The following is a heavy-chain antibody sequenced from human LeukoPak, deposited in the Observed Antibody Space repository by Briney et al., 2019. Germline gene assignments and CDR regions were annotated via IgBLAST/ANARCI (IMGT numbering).Heavy chain of an antibody. J-gene: IGHJ4*02. CDR1: GFTFSSYA. CDR3: ARGWFGELFPQTQNFDY. D-gene: IGHD3-10*01. Sequence: PGRSLRLSCAASGFTFSSYAMHWVRQAPGKGLEWVAVISYDGSNKYYADSVKGRFTISRDNSKNTLYLQMNSLRAEDTAVYYCARGWFGELFPQTQNFDYWGQGTLVTVSS. CDR2: ISYDGSNK. V-gene: IGHV3-30-3*01.